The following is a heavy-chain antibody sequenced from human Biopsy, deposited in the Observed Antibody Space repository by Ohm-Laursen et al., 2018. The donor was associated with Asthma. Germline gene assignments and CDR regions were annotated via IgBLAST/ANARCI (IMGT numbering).Heavy chain of an antibody. D-gene: IGHD5-24*01. V-gene: IGHV2-5*02. Sequence: ATQTLTLTCSFSGFSLSTSGAGVGWIRQPPGKALDWLALTYWDADKRYSPSLKTRLTITKDTSNNQVVLTLTNVDPVDTATYYCAHFKMSTSMAFDYWGPGTVVTVSS. CDR1: GFSLSTSGAG. CDR2: TYWDADK. CDR3: AHFKMSTSMAFDY. J-gene: IGHJ4*02.